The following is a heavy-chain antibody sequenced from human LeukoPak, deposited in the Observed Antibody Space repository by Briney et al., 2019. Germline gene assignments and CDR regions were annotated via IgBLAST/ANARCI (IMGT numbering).Heavy chain of an antibody. CDR2: IRSKAYGGTT. CDR3: TRGARWIQLWLETFDY. V-gene: IGHV3-49*03. CDR1: GFTFGDYA. D-gene: IGHD5-18*01. Sequence: PGGSLRLSCTASGFTFGDYAMSWFRQAPGKGLEWVGFIRSKAYGGTTEYAASVKGRFTISRDDSKSIAYLQMNSLKTEDTAVYYCTRGARWIQLWLETFDYWGQGTLVTVYS. J-gene: IGHJ4*02.